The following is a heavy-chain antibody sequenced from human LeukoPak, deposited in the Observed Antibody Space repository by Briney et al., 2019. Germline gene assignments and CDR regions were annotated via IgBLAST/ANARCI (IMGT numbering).Heavy chain of an antibody. CDR2: ISYSGST. V-gene: IGHV4-59*08. D-gene: IGHD5-12*01. Sequence: SETLSLPCTVSNGSINNYYWSWIRQPPGKGLEWIGYISYSGSTNYSPSLKSRVTISVDSSKHQFSLKLNSVTAADTAVYYCARGGYTGTSFNYWGQGTLVTVSS. J-gene: IGHJ4*02. CDR3: ARGGYTGTSFNY. CDR1: NGSINNYY.